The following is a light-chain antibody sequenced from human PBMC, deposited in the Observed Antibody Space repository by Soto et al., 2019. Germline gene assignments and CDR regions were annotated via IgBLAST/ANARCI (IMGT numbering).Light chain of an antibody. CDR1: QSVSSD. J-gene: IGKJ1*01. CDR2: GAS. Sequence: EIVMTQSPATLSVSPWERATLSCMASQSVSSDLAWYHQKPGQAPRLLIYGASTRATGIPARFSGSGYGTEFNLSINSLQSEDFAVYYCQQYNNWPRTFGQGTKVDIK. CDR3: QQYNNWPRT. V-gene: IGKV3-15*01.